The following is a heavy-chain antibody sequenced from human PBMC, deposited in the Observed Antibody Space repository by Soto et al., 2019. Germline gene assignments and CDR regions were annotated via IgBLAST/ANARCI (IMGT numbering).Heavy chain of an antibody. Sequence: SETLSLTCTVSGGSIISSTYYWGWMRQPPGKGLEWIASFFIGGNTYYNPSLKSRVTISVDTSKNQFSLKLSSVTAADTAVFYCARGRPDGSRLDPWGQGTLVSVSS. CDR1: GGSIISSTYY. J-gene: IGHJ5*02. CDR3: ARGRPDGSRLDP. D-gene: IGHD6-13*01. V-gene: IGHV4-39*07. CDR2: FFIGGNT.